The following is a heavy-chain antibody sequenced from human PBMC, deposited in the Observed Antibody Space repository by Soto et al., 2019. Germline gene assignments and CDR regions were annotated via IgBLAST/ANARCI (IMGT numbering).Heavy chain of an antibody. CDR3: ARCLSGYYLMVAFDI. Sequence: ASVKVSCKASGYTFTSYGISWVRQAPGQGLEWMGWISAYNGNTNYAQKLQGRVTMTTDTSTSTAYMELRSLRSDDTAVCYCARCLSGYYLMVAFDIWGQGTMVTVSS. CDR2: ISAYNGNT. J-gene: IGHJ3*02. V-gene: IGHV1-18*04. CDR1: GYTFTSYG. D-gene: IGHD3-22*01.